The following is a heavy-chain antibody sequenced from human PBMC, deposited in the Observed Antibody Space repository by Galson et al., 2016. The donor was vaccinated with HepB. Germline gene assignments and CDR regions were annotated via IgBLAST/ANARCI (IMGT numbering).Heavy chain of an antibody. J-gene: IGHJ4*02. V-gene: IGHV3-7*03. D-gene: IGHD3-10*01. CDR2: VKRDGSER. CDR3: ARGANRGRPFDY. CDR1: GFTFSRYW. Sequence: SLRLSCAASGFTFSRYWMSWVRQAPGKGLEWVANVKRDGSERYYVDSVKGRFTISRDNAKNSLFLQMNSLRVEDTAVYSCARGANRGRPFDYWGQGTLVTVSS.